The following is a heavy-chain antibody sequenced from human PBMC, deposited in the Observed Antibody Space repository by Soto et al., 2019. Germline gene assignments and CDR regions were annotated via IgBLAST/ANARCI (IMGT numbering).Heavy chain of an antibody. J-gene: IGHJ4*02. Sequence: GGSLRLSCAASGFTFSNAWMSWVRQAPGKGLEWVGRIKSKTDGGTTDYAAPVKGRFTISRDDSKNTLYLQMNSLKTEDTAVYYCTPDWRYWVRDKGYWGQGTLVTVSS. CDR3: TPDWRYWVRDKGY. D-gene: IGHD2-8*02. CDR1: GFTFSNAW. V-gene: IGHV3-15*01. CDR2: IKSKTDGGTT.